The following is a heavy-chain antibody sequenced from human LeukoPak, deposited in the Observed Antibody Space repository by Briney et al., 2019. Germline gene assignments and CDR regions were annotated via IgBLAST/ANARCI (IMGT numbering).Heavy chain of an antibody. CDR2: INPNSGDT. V-gene: IGHV1-2*02. J-gene: IGHJ4*02. Sequence: ASVKVSCKASGYTFTDYYMHWVRQAPGQGLEWMGRINPNSGDTNYAQKFQGRVTMTRDTSIITAYMELSRLRSDDTAVYFCARRGYCSSTSCQFFDYWGQGTLVTVSS. CDR3: ARRGYCSSTSCQFFDY. CDR1: GYTFTDYY. D-gene: IGHD2-2*01.